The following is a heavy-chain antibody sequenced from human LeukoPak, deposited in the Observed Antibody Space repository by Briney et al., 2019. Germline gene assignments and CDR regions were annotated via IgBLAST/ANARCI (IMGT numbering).Heavy chain of an antibody. CDR2: IKQDGSEK. CDR1: GFTFSSYW. CDR3: AKDISYDSSGYYCAFDI. J-gene: IGHJ3*02. Sequence: GGSLRLSCAASGFTFSSYWMSWVRQAPGKGLEWVANIKQDGSEKYYVDSVKGRFTISRDNAKNSLYLQMNSLRAEDTALYYCAKDISYDSSGYYCAFDIWGQGTMVTVSS. V-gene: IGHV3-7*03. D-gene: IGHD3-22*01.